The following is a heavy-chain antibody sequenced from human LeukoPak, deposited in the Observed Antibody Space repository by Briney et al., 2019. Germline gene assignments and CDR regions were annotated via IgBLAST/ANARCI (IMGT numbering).Heavy chain of an antibody. CDR3: AKDLEDYVWGSYRPPFDY. D-gene: IGHD3-16*02. CDR2: ISGSGGST. V-gene: IGHV3-23*01. CDR1: GFTFSSYA. Sequence: GGSLRLSCAASGFTFSSYAMSWVRQAPGKGLEWVSAISGSGGSTYYADSVKGRFTTSRDNSKNTLYLQMSSLRAEDTAVYYCAKDLEDYVWGSYRPPFDYWGQGTLVTVSS. J-gene: IGHJ4*02.